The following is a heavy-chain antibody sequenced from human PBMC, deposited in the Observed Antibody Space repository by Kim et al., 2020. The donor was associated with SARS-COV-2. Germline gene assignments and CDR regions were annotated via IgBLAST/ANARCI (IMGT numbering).Heavy chain of an antibody. CDR1: GYSFTSYW. D-gene: IGHD2-21*02. CDR3: ARFRAPYCGGYCYSRNWFDP. V-gene: IGHV5-51*01. Sequence: GESLKISCKGSGYSFTSYWIGWVRQMPGKGLEWMGIIYPGDSDTRYSPSFQGQVTISADKSISTAYLQWSSLKASDTAMYYCARFRAPYCGGYCYSRNWFDPWGQGTLVTVSS. CDR2: IYPGDSDT. J-gene: IGHJ5*02.